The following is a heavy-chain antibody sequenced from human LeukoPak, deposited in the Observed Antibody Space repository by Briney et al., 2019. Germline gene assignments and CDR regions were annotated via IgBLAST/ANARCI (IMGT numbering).Heavy chain of an antibody. D-gene: IGHD1-26*01. Sequence: SETLSLTCTVSGGSISSSSYYWGWIRQPPGKGLEWIVSIHYSGSTYYNPSLKSRVTISVDTSKNQFSLKLSSVTAADTAVYYCARLIGGLFDYWGQGTLVTVSS. CDR2: IHYSGST. J-gene: IGHJ4*02. V-gene: IGHV4-39*01. CDR3: ARLIGGLFDY. CDR1: GGSISSSSYY.